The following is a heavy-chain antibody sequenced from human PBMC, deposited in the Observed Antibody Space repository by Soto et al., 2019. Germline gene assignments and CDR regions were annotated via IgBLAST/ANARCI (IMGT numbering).Heavy chain of an antibody. J-gene: IGHJ1*01. CDR1: GGSISSSSYY. CDR2: IYYSGST. CDR3: AGHIRQLAGSEYFQH. V-gene: IGHV4-39*01. D-gene: IGHD6-13*01. Sequence: QLQLQESGPGLVKPSETLSLTCTVSGGSISSSSYYWGWIRQPPGKGLEWIGSIYYSGSTYYNPSLKSRVTISVDTSKNQFSLKLRSVTAADTAVYYCAGHIRQLAGSEYFQHWGQGTLVTVSS.